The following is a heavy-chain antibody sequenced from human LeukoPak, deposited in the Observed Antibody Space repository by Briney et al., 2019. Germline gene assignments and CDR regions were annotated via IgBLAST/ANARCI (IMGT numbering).Heavy chain of an antibody. CDR1: GFTFSSYG. J-gene: IGHJ4*02. CDR2: IRYDGSNK. Sequence: GGSLRLSCAASGFTFSSYGMHWVRQAPGKGLEWVAFIRYDGSNKYYADSVKGRFTISRDNSKNTLYLQMNSLRAEDTAVYYCAKDRRGYSYSNYYFDYWGQGTLVTVSS. CDR3: AKDRRGYSYSNYYFDY. D-gene: IGHD5-18*01. V-gene: IGHV3-30*02.